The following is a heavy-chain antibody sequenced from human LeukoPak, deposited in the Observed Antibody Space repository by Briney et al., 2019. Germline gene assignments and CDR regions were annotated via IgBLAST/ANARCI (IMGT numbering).Heavy chain of an antibody. CDR1: GDSISNYY. D-gene: IGHD6-13*01. V-gene: IGHV4-59*01. Sequence: SETLSLTCTVSGDSISNYYWSWIRQPPGKGLECVGYIYYTGSTNYNPSLKSRVTMSVDTSKNQVSLNLSSVTAADTAVYFCARGKRRTAAAGTYYYYYGMDVWGQGTTVTVSS. J-gene: IGHJ6*02. CDR3: ARGKRRTAAAGTYYYYYGMDV. CDR2: IYYTGST.